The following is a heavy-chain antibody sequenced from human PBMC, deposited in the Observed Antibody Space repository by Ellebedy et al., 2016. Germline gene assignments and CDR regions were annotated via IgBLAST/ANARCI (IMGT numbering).Heavy chain of an antibody. J-gene: IGHJ4*02. CDR1: GYTFTRYA. Sequence: ASVTVSCKTSGYTFTRYAIHWVRQAPGQRLEWMGWINGGNGKTKYSEKFQERVTITGDTPASTAYMDLSRLPSEDTAVYYCARGSAEGRAFDYWGQGTLVTVSS. D-gene: IGHD3-10*01. CDR3: ARGSAEGRAFDY. CDR2: INGGNGKT. V-gene: IGHV1-3*01.